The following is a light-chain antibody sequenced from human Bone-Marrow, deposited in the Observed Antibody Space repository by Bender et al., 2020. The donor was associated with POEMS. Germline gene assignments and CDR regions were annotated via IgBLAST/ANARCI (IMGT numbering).Light chain of an antibody. CDR1: NLGEEY. Sequence: SYELTQPPSVSVSPGQTATITCSGVNLGEEYACWYQQKPGQSPVVVIYQDTKRPSGIPERFSGSTSGNTASLTISGTQTMDEADYYCQSWGSNTAVFGGGTKLTVL. J-gene: IGLJ2*01. V-gene: IGLV3-1*01. CDR3: QSWGSNTAV. CDR2: QDT.